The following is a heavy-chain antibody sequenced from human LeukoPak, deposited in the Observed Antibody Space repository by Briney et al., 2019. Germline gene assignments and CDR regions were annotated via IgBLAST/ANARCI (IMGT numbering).Heavy chain of an antibody. CDR1: GGSISSYY. J-gene: IGHJ3*02. D-gene: IGHD4-17*01. V-gene: IGHV4-59*08. Sequence: PSETLSLTCTVSGGSISSYYWSWIRQPPGKGLEWIGYIYYSGSTNYNPSLKSRVTISVDTSKNQFSLKLSSVTAADTAVYYCARLYGDYETPAFDIWGQGTMVTVSS. CDR3: ARLYGDYETPAFDI. CDR2: IYYSGST.